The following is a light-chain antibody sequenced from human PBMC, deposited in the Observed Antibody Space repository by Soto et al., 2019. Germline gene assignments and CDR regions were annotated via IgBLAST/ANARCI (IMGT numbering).Light chain of an antibody. CDR3: QQYGSSPPGT. V-gene: IGKV3-20*01. CDR1: QSVSSSY. J-gene: IGKJ1*01. Sequence: EIVLTQSPGTLSLSPGERATLSCRASQSVSSSYLAWYQQKPGQAPRLLIDGASSRATGIPARFSGSGSGTDFTLTISRLEPEDWAVYYCQQYGSSPPGTFGQGTKVEIK. CDR2: GAS.